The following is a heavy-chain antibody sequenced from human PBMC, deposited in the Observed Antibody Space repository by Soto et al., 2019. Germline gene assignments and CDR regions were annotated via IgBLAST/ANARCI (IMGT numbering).Heavy chain of an antibody. CDR1: GYTFTSYD. D-gene: IGHD2-2*02. J-gene: IGHJ4*02. Sequence: GASVKVSFKASGYTFTSYDINWVRQATGQGLEWMGWMNPNSGNTGYAQKFQGRVTMTRNTSISTAYMELSSLRSEDTAAYYCAREGTIRGDDYWGQGPLVTVSS. CDR2: MNPNSGNT. V-gene: IGHV1-8*01. CDR3: AREGTIRGDDY.